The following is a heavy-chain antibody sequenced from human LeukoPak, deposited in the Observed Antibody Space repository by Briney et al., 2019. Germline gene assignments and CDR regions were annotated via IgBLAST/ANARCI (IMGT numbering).Heavy chain of an antibody. CDR3: ARDRGDYFDY. D-gene: IGHD3-10*01. Sequence: GGSLRLSCAASGFTLSSYWMHWVRQAPGKGLVWVSRIKSDGSSTSYADPVKGRFTISRDNAKNTLYLQVNSLRAEDTAVYYCARDRGDYFDYWGQGTLVTVSS. CDR2: IKSDGSST. V-gene: IGHV3-74*01. CDR1: GFTLSSYW. J-gene: IGHJ4*02.